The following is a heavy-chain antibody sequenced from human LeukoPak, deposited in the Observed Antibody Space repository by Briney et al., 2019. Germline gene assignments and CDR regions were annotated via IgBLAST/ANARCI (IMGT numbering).Heavy chain of an antibody. Sequence: GGSLRLSCAASGFTFSSYAMGWVRQAPGKGLEWVSAISGSSGSTYYADSVKGRFTISRDNSKNTLYLQMNSLRAEDTAVYYCAKVGRMICFDYWGQGTLVTVSS. J-gene: IGHJ4*02. CDR1: GFTFSSYA. V-gene: IGHV3-23*01. D-gene: IGHD3-16*01. CDR2: ISGSSGST. CDR3: AKVGRMICFDY.